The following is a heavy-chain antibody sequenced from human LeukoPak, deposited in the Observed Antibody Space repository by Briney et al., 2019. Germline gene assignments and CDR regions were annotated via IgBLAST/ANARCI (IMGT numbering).Heavy chain of an antibody. CDR1: GFTFRNYG. Sequence: GGSLRLSCAASGFTFRNYGMHWVRQAPGKGLEWVALISYDGTETHYADSVRGRFTIARDESKSTVSLLMNSLRSDDTAVYYCARNFAPIYYYHMDVWGKGTTVIVSS. CDR2: ISYDGTET. D-gene: IGHD3-10*01. CDR3: ARNFAPIYYYHMDV. J-gene: IGHJ6*03. V-gene: IGHV3-30*03.